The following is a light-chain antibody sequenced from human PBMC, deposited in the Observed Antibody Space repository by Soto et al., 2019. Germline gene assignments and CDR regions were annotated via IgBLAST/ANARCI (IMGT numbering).Light chain of an antibody. CDR3: QSYDATLSGSYV. CDR1: SSNIGAGYD. Sequence: QSVLTQPPSVSGAPGQRVTISCTGSSSNIGAGYDVHWYQQLPGTAPKLVIYGTTNRPSGVPDRFSGSKSGTSASLAITGLQAEDEADYYCQSYDATLSGSYVFGIGTKVTVL. J-gene: IGLJ1*01. CDR2: GTT. V-gene: IGLV1-40*01.